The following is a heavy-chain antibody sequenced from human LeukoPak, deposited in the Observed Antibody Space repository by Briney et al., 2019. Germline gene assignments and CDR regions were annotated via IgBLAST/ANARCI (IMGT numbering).Heavy chain of an antibody. CDR1: GFTFSSYA. Sequence: PGESLRLSCAASGFTFSSYAMSWVRQAPGKGLEWVSAISGSGGSTYYADSVKGRFTISRDNAKNSLYLQMNSLRAEDTAVYYCASTSIAAAAEGYWGQGTLVTVSS. J-gene: IGHJ4*02. D-gene: IGHD6-13*01. CDR2: ISGSGGST. V-gene: IGHV3-23*01. CDR3: ASTSIAAAAEGY.